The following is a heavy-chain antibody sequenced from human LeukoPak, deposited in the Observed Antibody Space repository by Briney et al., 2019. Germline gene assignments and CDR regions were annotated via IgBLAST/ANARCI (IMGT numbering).Heavy chain of an antibody. CDR2: IIPIFGTA. CDR3: ASDPPYTSSSAW. D-gene: IGHD2-2*01. Sequence: SVKVSCKASGGTFSSYAISWVRQAPGQGLEWMGGIIPIFGTANYAQMFQERVTLTWDVSTSTAYMVLSSLRSEDTAIYYCASDPPYTSSSAWWGQGTLVTVSS. CDR1: GGTFSSYA. V-gene: IGHV1-69*13. J-gene: IGHJ4*02.